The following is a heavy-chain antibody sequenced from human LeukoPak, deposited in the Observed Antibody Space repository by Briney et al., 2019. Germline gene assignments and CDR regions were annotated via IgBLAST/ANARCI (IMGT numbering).Heavy chain of an antibody. CDR2: IIPIFGTA. D-gene: IGHD5-18*01. J-gene: IGHJ3*02. CDR1: GGTFSSYA. CDR3: ARHCRAGYSLGGNDAFDI. V-gene: IGHV1-69*05. Sequence: SVKVSCKASGGTFSSYAISWVRQAPGQGLEWMGGIIPIFGTANYAQKFQGRVTITTDESTSTAYMELSSLRSEDTAVYYCARHCRAGYSLGGNDAFDIWGQGTMVTVSS.